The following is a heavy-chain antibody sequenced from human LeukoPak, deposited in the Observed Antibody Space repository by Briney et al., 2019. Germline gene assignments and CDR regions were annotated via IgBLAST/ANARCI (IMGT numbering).Heavy chain of an antibody. V-gene: IGHV3-7*01. Sequence: GSLRLSCAASGFTFSSYWMSWVRQAPGEGLEWVANIKQDGSEKYYVDSVKGRFTISRDNAKNSLYLQMDSLRAEDTAVYYCARGHHIVVVTAPNYFDYWGQGTLVTVSS. CDR1: GFTFSSYW. D-gene: IGHD2-21*02. CDR3: ARGHHIVVVTAPNYFDY. CDR2: IKQDGSEK. J-gene: IGHJ4*02.